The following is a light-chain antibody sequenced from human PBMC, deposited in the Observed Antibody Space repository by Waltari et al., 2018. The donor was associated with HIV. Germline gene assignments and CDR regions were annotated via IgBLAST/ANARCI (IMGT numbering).Light chain of an antibody. CDR3: QVWDSSSVV. V-gene: IGLV3-9*01. CDR1: NIGSKN. Sequence: SYELTQALSGSVALGQTAKITCEGGNIGSKNVNRYQQKPGQAPGLVTFRDIMRPSGIPERFSGSNSGKSATLTISRAQAGDEGDYYCQVWDSSSVVFATGTKVTVL. J-gene: IGLJ1*01. CDR2: RDI.